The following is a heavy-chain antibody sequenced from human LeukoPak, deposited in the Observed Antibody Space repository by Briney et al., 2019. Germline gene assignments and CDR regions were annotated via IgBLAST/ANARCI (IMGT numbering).Heavy chain of an antibody. V-gene: IGHV3-49*03. D-gene: IGHD6-19*01. J-gene: IGHJ3*01. Sequence: GGSLRLSCTASGFTFGDYAMSWFRRAPGTGLEWVGFIRSKGFGGTPEYAASVKGRFTISRDDSKSIAYLQIHSLKTEDTAVYYCTRSYFSGWSGDAFDVWGQGTMVTVSS. CDR3: TRSYFSGWSGDAFDV. CDR2: IRSKGFGGTP. CDR1: GFTFGDYA.